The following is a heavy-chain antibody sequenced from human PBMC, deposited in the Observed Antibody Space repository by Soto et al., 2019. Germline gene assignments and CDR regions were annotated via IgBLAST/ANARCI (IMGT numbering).Heavy chain of an antibody. CDR2: ISYDGSNK. CDR1: GFTFSSYG. D-gene: IGHD5-12*01. CDR3: AGYSGYDYVVQYYYYMDV. J-gene: IGHJ6*03. Sequence: GGSLRLSCAASGFTFSSYGMHWVRQAPGKGLEWVAVISYDGSNKYYADSVKGRFTISRDNSKNTLYLQMNSLRAEDTAVYYCAGYSGYDYVVQYYYYMDVWGKGTTVTVSS. V-gene: IGHV3-30*03.